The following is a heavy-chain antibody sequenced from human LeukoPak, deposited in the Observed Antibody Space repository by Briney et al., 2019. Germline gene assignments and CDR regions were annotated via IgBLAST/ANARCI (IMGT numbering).Heavy chain of an antibody. CDR1: GFTFSSYA. V-gene: IGHV3-23*01. Sequence: GGSLRLSCAASGFTFSSYAMNWVRQAPGKGLEWVAAISGNGGSTYYADSVKGRFTISRDNSKNTLYLKMNSLRAEDTAVYYCAKDLHPVTMVRPLAGYCGRGPLVTVSS. CDR2: ISGNGGST. D-gene: IGHD3-10*01. CDR3: AKDLHPVTMVRPLAGY. J-gene: IGHJ4*02.